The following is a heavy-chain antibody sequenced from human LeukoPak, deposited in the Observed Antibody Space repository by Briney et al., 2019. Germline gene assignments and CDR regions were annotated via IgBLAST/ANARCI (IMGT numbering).Heavy chain of an antibody. J-gene: IGHJ4*02. V-gene: IGHV3-21*01. Sequence: PGGSLRLSCAAYGFTFSSYSMNWVRQAPGKGLEWVSSISSSSSNIYYADSVKGRFTISRDNAKNSLYLQMNSLRAEDTAVYFCARGIAVAGTDYWGQGTLVTVSS. CDR3: ARGIAVAGTDY. CDR2: ISSSSSNI. CDR1: GFTFSSYS. D-gene: IGHD6-19*01.